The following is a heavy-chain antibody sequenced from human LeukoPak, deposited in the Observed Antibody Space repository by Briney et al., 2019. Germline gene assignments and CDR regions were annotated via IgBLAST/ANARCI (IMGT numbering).Heavy chain of an antibody. J-gene: IGHJ5*02. CDR1: GGSISSYY. V-gene: IGHV4-4*07. CDR2: IYTSGST. D-gene: IGHD1-26*01. CDR3: AGSRGSYYRINWFDP. Sequence: SETLSLTCTVSGGSISSYYWSWIRQSAGKGLEWIGRIYTSGSTNYNPSLKSRVTMSVDTSKNQFSLKLSSVTAADTAVYYCAGSRGSYYRINWFDPWGQGTLVTVSS.